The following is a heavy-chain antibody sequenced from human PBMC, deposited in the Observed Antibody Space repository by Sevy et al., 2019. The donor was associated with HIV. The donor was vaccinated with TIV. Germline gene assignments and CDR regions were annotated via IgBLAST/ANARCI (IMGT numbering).Heavy chain of an antibody. CDR2: ISGSGGST. V-gene: IGHV3-23*01. CDR3: AKDRHLSFGYCNGGSCYGSPLDY. D-gene: IGHD2-15*01. CDR1: GFTFSSYA. J-gene: IGHJ4*02. Sequence: GGSLRLSCAASGFTFSSYAMSWVRQAPGKGLEWVSAISGSGGSTYYADSVKGRFTISRDNSKNTLYLQMNSLRAEDTAVYYCAKDRHLSFGYCNGGSCYGSPLDYWGQGTLVTVSS.